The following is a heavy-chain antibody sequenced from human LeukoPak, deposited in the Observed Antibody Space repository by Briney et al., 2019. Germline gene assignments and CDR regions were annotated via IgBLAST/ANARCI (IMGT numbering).Heavy chain of an antibody. Sequence: ASVNVSCKVSGYTLTELSMHWVRQAPGKGLEWMGGFDPEDGETIYAQKFQGRVTMTEDTSTDTAYMELSSLRSEDTAVYYCATGSVYYYDSSGYYRLDYWGQGTLVTLSS. D-gene: IGHD3-22*01. CDR1: GYTLTELS. CDR3: ATGSVYYYDSSGYYRLDY. V-gene: IGHV1-24*01. CDR2: FDPEDGET. J-gene: IGHJ4*02.